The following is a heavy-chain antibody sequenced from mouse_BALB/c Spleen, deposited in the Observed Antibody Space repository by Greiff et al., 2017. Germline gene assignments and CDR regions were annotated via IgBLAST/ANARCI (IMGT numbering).Heavy chain of an antibody. J-gene: IGHJ3*01. Sequence: EVKLQESGPGLVKPSQSLSLTCSITGYSITSGYYWNWIRQFPGNKLEWMGYISYDGSNNYNPSLKNRISITRDTSKNQFFLKLNSVTTEDTATYYCAREYGNWFAYWGQGTLVTVSA. CDR3: AREYGNWFAY. V-gene: IGHV3-6*02. D-gene: IGHD2-1*01. CDR1: GYSITSGYY. CDR2: ISYDGSN.